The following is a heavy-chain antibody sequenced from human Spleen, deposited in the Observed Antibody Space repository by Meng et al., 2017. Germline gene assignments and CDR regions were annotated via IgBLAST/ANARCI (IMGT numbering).Heavy chain of an antibody. CDR1: EFTFSDHY. V-gene: IGHV3-72*01. Sequence: EVHLVESGGGLVQPGGSLRLSCAASEFTFSDHYMDWVRQAPGKGLEWVGHTKNKANSYSTAYAASVRGRFTISRDDSQNALFLQMNNLKTEDTAVYYCVRDQSEAFDYWGQGTLVTVSS. CDR2: TKNKANSYST. CDR3: VRDQSEAFDY. J-gene: IGHJ4*02.